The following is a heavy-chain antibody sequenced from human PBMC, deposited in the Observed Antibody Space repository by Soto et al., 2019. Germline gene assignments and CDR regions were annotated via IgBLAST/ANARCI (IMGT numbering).Heavy chain of an antibody. CDR3: ARSGNYRLDC. CDR1: GFSFSSHN. Sequence: EVQLVESGGGLVQPGGSLRLSCAASGFSFSSHNMNWVRQAPGKGLEWISYISTSGSSIYYADSVKGRFTISRDNAKNSLYLQMNSLRAEDTALYYCARSGNYRLDCGGQGTLVTVSS. CDR2: ISTSGSSI. D-gene: IGHD1-26*01. V-gene: IGHV3-48*01. J-gene: IGHJ4*02.